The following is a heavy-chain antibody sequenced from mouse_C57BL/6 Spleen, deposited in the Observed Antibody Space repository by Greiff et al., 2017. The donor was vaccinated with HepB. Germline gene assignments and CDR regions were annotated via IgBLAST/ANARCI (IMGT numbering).Heavy chain of an antibody. Sequence: GGGLVQPKGSLKLSCAASGFSFNTYAMNWVRQAPGKGLEWVARIRSKSNNYATYYADSVKDRFTISRDDSESMLYLQMNNLKTEDTAMYYCVRHDYYGSNAMDYWGQGTSVTVSS. J-gene: IGHJ4*01. CDR1: GFSFNTYA. CDR3: VRHDYYGSNAMDY. V-gene: IGHV10-1*01. CDR2: IRSKSNNYAT. D-gene: IGHD1-1*01.